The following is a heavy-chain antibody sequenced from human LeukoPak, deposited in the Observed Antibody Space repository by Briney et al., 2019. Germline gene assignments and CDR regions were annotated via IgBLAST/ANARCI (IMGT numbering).Heavy chain of an antibody. CDR1: GFTFSSYW. J-gene: IGHJ6*03. Sequence: GGSLRLSCAASGFTFSSYWMSWVRQAPGKGLEWVATIRQDGSQKYYVDSVKGRFTISRDNAKNSLYLQMNSLRAEDTAVYYCARWGYSGSYYSYYYMDVWGKGTTVTISS. CDR2: IRQDGSQK. V-gene: IGHV3-7*01. D-gene: IGHD1-26*01. CDR3: ARWGYSGSYYSYYYMDV.